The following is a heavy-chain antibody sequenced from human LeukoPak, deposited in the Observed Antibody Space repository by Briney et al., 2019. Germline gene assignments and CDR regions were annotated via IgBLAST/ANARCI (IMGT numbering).Heavy chain of an antibody. CDR1: VFTFICYG. J-gene: IGHJ4*02. CDR3: ARAFRDIVVVPAALVGVCNDY. CDR2: KRNDGSKI. Sequence: GRSVRLSCVSSVFTFICYGMHGVRPAPGKGLEWVGVKRNDGSKIEYVDSVNGRLTVARDNSKNSLYLQMNSLRGKDTAGDYGARAFRDIVVVPAALVGVCNDYWGQGTLVTVSS. V-gene: IGHV3-33*08. D-gene: IGHD2-2*01.